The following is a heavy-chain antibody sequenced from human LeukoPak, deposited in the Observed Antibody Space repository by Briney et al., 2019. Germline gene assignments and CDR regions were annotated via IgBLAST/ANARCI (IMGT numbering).Heavy chain of an antibody. CDR2: IKGDGIST. J-gene: IGHJ4*02. V-gene: IGHV3-74*01. D-gene: IGHD2-8*01. CDR3: AKEYDGY. CDR1: GFDFSSNW. Sequence: GGSLTLSCAASGFDFSSNWMHWVRHAPGQGLVWVSRIKGDGISTNYADSVKGRFTISRDNSKNTLYLQMNSLRAEDTAVYYCAKEYDGYWGQGTLVTVSS.